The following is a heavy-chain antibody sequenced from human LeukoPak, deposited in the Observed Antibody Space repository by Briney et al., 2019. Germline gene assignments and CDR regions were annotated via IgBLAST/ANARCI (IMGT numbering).Heavy chain of an antibody. Sequence: GGSLRLTCAAPEFTFSRYAMTWVRQAPGKGLEWVSSITSRDGRTSYADSVKGRFTVSRDNSKNTLYLQMNYLRVEDTAVYYYARDPNGDYLGAFDFWGQGTLVTVSS. CDR3: ARDPNGDYLGAFDF. CDR2: ITSRDGRT. D-gene: IGHD4-17*01. CDR1: EFTFSRYA. V-gene: IGHV3-23*01. J-gene: IGHJ3*01.